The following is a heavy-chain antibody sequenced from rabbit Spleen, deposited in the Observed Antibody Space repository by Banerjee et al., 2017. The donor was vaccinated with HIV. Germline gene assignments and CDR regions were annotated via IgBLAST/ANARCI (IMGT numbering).Heavy chain of an antibody. CDR2: FDPVFGGT. D-gene: IGHD8-1*01. V-gene: IGHV1S7*01. CDR1: GFDFSSYY. CDR3: ARDRLYGDTTYYTFHL. Sequence: HLEESGGGLVQPGGSLTLSCKASGFDFSSYYMSWVRQAPGKGLEWIGYFDPVFGGTYYASWVNGQFTISSHNAQNTLYLQLSSLTAADTATYFCARDRLYGDTTYYTFHLWGPGTLVTVS. J-gene: IGHJ4*01.